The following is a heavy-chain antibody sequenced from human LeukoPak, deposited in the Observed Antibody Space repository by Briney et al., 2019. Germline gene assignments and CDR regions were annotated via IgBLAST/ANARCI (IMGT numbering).Heavy chain of an antibody. CDR3: ASARYYYDSSGYYYSGLDAFDI. V-gene: IGHV1-18*01. CDR2: ISAYNGNT. D-gene: IGHD3-22*01. CDR1: GYTFTSYG. Sequence: ASVKVSCKASGYTFTSYGISWVRQAPGQGLEWMGWISAYNGNTNYAQKLQGRVTMTTDASTSTAYMELRSLRSDDTAVYYCASARYYYDSSGYYYSGLDAFDIWGQGTMVTVSS. J-gene: IGHJ3*02.